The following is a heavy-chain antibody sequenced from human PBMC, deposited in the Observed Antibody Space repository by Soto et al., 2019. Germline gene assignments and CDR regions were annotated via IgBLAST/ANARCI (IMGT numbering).Heavy chain of an antibody. CDR2: ISGSGGST. Sequence: GGSLRLSCAASGFTFSSYAMSWVRQAPGKGLEWVSAISGSGGSTYYADSVKGRFTISRDNSKNTLYLQMNSLRAEDTAVYYCAKFYDFWSGYYSRAFDIWGQGTMVTVSS. D-gene: IGHD3-3*01. CDR1: GFTFSSYA. CDR3: AKFYDFWSGYYSRAFDI. J-gene: IGHJ3*02. V-gene: IGHV3-23*01.